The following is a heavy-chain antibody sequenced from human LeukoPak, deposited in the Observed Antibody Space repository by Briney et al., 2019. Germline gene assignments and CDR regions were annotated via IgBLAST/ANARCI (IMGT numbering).Heavy chain of an antibody. D-gene: IGHD3-9*01. CDR3: ARDDPYYDILTGYYSNWFDP. CDR1: GYTFTSYG. Sequence: ASVKVSFKASGYTFTSYGISWVRQAPGQGLEWMGWISAYNGNTNYAQKLQGRVTMTTDTSTSTAYMELRSLRSDDTAVCYCARDDPYYDILTGYYSNWFDPWGQGTLVTVSS. J-gene: IGHJ5*02. CDR2: ISAYNGNT. V-gene: IGHV1-18*01.